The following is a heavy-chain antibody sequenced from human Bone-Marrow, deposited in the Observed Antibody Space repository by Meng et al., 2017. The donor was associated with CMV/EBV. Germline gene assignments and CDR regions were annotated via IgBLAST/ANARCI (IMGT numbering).Heavy chain of an antibody. CDR3: AREVGSGCFDP. V-gene: IGHV4-4*07. D-gene: IGHD1-26*01. J-gene: IGHJ5*02. CDR2: IYSSGST. CDR1: GGSISNYY. Sequence: LTCSVSGGSISNYYWSWLRQPAGKGLEWIGRIYSSGSTNYNTSLKSRVTMSVDTSKNQFSLKLSSVTAADTAVYYCAREVGSGCFDPWGQGTLVTVSS.